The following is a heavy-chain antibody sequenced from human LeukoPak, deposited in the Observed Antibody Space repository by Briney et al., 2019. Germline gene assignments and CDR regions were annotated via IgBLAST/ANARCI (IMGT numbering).Heavy chain of an antibody. CDR2: IWSDGTNR. CDR3: AKDAQRGFDYSNSIDK. Sequence: GRSLRLSCATSGFTFSHYGMHWVRQAPGKGLEGVAVIWSDGTNRFYGDPVKGRFTISRDNFQRTVYLQMNSLRAEDTAVYYCAKDAQRGFDYSNSIDKWGQGTLVTVSS. CDR1: GFTFSHYG. D-gene: IGHD4-11*01. V-gene: IGHV3-33*06. J-gene: IGHJ4*02.